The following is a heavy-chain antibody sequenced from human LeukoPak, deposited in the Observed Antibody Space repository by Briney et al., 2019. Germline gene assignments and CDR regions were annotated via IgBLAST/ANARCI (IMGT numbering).Heavy chain of an antibody. CDR1: GGSISSGDYY. CDR2: IYYSGST. V-gene: IGHV4-30-4*01. CDR3: ARTAGIAAAGTFDY. Sequence: SQTLSLTCIVSGGSISSGDYYWSWIRQPPGTGLEWIGYIYYSGSTYYNPSLKSRVTISVDTSKKQFSLKVSSVTAADTAVYYCARTAGIAAAGTFDYWGQGTLVTVSS. J-gene: IGHJ4*02. D-gene: IGHD6-13*01.